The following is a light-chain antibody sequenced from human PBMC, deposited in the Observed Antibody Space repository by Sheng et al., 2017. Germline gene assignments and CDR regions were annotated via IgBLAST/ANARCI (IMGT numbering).Light chain of an antibody. CDR1: RSNIGSNF. CDR3: AAWDDSLTVI. Sequence: QAVLTQPPSASGTPGQRVTISCSGSRSNIGSNFVYWYQHLPGTAPKLLISRNNQRPSGVPDRFSGSKSGTSASLAISGLRSEDEADYYCAAWDDSLTVIFGGGTKLTV. V-gene: IGLV1-47*01. CDR2: RNN. J-gene: IGLJ2*01.